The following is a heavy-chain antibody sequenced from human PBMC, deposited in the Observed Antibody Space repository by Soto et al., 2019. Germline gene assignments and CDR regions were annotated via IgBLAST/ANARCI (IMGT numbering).Heavy chain of an antibody. CDR2: INAGNGNT. CDR3: ARARTGMPEDRYDEFFDY. CDR1: GYTFTSYA. D-gene: IGHD2-2*01. Sequence: GASVKVSCKASGYTFTSYAMHWVRQAPGQRLEWMGWINAGNGNTKYSQKFQGRVTITRDTSASTAYMELSSLRSEDTAVYYCARARTGMPEDRYDEFFDYWGQGTLVTV. J-gene: IGHJ4*02. V-gene: IGHV1-3*01.